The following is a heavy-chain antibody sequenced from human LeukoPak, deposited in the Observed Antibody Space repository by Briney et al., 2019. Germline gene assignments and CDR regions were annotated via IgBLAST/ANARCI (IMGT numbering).Heavy chain of an antibody. CDR3: ARLKGSGTYYLRGVGRIDY. CDR2: ISDSGST. J-gene: IGHJ4*02. CDR1: GGSISCSPYY. V-gene: IGHV4-39*01. Sequence: SETLSLTCTVSGGSISCSPYYWGWIRQPPGKGLEWIGSISDSGSTYYNPSLKGRLTIFVDTSKNQFSLKLGSVTAADTAIYYCARLKGSGTYYLRGVGRIDYWGQGALVTVSS. D-gene: IGHD3-10*01.